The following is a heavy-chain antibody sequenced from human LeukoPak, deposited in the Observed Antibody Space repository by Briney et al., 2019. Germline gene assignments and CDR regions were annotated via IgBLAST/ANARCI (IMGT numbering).Heavy chain of an antibody. D-gene: IGHD3-22*01. Sequence: SETLSLTCTVSGASISSSSYYWGWIRQPPGKGLEWIGSIYYSGSTYFNPSLKSRVTISADTSKNQFSLKLSSVTAADTAVYYCASNYYDSSGYYDYWGQGTLVAVSS. CDR1: GASISSSSYY. J-gene: IGHJ4*02. CDR3: ASNYYDSSGYYDY. V-gene: IGHV4-39*01. CDR2: IYYSGST.